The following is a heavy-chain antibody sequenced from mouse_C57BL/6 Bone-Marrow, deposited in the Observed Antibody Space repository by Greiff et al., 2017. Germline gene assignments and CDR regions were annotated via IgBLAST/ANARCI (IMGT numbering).Heavy chain of an antibody. V-gene: IGHV1-52*01. Sequence: VQLQQPGAELVRPGSSVKLSCKASGYTFTSYWMHWVKQRPIQGLEWIGNIDPSDSETHYNQKFKDKATLTVDKSSSTAYMQLSSLTSEDSAVYYCARLSDYYGSPCAMDYWGQGTSVTVSS. CDR2: IDPSDSET. CDR1: GYTFTSYW. CDR3: ARLSDYYGSPCAMDY. J-gene: IGHJ4*01. D-gene: IGHD1-1*01.